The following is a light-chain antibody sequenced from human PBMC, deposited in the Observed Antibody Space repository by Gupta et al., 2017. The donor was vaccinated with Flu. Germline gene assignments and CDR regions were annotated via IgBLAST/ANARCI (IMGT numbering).Light chain of an antibody. CDR1: SSDIGTYNR. CDR3: SSYTSSYTDV. V-gene: IGLV2-18*02. Sequence: QSALTQPPSVSGSPGQSVTISCTGTSSDIGTYNRVSWYQQPPGTAPKLMIYEVSNRPSGVPDRFSASKSGNTASLTISGLQGEDEADYYCSSYTSSYTDVFGTGTKVTVL. CDR2: EVS. J-gene: IGLJ1*01.